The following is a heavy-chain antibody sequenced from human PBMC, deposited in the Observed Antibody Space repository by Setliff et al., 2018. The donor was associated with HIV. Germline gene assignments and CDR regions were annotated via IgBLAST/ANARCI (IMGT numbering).Heavy chain of an antibody. CDR3: ARRRGDVVVPAAIDYYYGMDV. CDR2: VSYAGTT. J-gene: IGHJ6*02. V-gene: IGHV4-59*08. D-gene: IGHD2-2*01. Sequence: SETLSLTCTVSGDSSGINYWAWIRQPPGKGLEWIGSVSYAGTTYYNPSLKSRVTISVDTSKNQFSLKLSSVTAADTAVYYCARRRGDVVVPAAIDYYYGMDVWGQGTTVTVSS. CDR1: GDSSGINY.